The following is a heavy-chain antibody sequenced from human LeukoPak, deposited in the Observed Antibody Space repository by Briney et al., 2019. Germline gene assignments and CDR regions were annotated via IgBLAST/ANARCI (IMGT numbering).Heavy chain of an antibody. V-gene: IGHV3-13*04. CDR3: ARETGNWFDP. J-gene: IGHJ5*02. CDR2: IGTAGDT. Sequence: QSGGSLRLSCAASGFTFSSYDMHWVRHATGKGLEWVSAIGTAGDTYYPGSVKGRFTISRENAKNSLYLQMNSLRAGDTAVYYCARETGNWFDPWGQGTLVTVSS. CDR1: GFTFSSYD.